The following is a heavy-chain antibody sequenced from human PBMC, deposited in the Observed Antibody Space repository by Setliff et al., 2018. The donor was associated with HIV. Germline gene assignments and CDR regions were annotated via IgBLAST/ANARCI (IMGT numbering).Heavy chain of an antibody. CDR2: ISSSSSYT. D-gene: IGHD4-17*01. J-gene: IGHJ3*02. Sequence: GGSLRLSCAASGFTFSDYYMSWIRQAPGKGLEWVSYISSSSSYTNYADSVKGRFTISRDNAKNSLYLQMNSLTDEDTAVYYCAKVFAYGIDGFDIWGQGTMVTVSS. CDR1: GFTFSDYY. CDR3: AKVFAYGIDGFDI. V-gene: IGHV3-11*05.